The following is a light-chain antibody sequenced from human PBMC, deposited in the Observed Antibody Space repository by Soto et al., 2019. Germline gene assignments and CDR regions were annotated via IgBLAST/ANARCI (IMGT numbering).Light chain of an antibody. CDR1: QAIHSY. CDR3: QQRNIWPPVT. CDR2: ATS. V-gene: IGKV1-39*01. Sequence: DIQMTQSPSSLSASVGDRVTITCRASQAIHSYLNWYQQKPGKAPNLLIFATSTLQSGVPSRFSGSGSGTDFTLTISSLQPEDFATYYCQQRNIWPPVTFGQGTRLEIK. J-gene: IGKJ5*01.